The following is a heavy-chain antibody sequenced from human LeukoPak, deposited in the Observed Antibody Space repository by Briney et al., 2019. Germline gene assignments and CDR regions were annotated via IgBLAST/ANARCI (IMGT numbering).Heavy chain of an antibody. V-gene: IGHV3-30*02. CDR2: IRYDGSNK. CDR1: GFTFSSYG. J-gene: IGHJ6*03. D-gene: IGHD1-26*01. CDR3: AKQKSSSGGGARHYYMDV. Sequence: GGSLRLSCAASGFTFSSYGMHWVRQAPGKGLEWVTLIRYDGSNKYYADSVKGRFTISRDNSKNTLHLQMNSLRAEDTAVYYCAKQKSSSGGGARHYYMDVWGQGTTVTVSS.